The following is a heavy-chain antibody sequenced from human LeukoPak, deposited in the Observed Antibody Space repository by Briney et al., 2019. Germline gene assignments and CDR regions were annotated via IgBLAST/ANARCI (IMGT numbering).Heavy chain of an antibody. CDR1: GYTFTGYY. J-gene: IGHJ4*02. V-gene: IGHV1-2*02. CDR3: ARPGDLDAFDY. D-gene: IGHD2-21*01. Sequence: ASVKVSCKASGYTFTGYYMHWVRQAPGQGLEWMGLINPNSGGTNYAQKFQGRVTMTRGTSISTVYMELSRLRSDDTAVYFCARPGDLDAFDYWGQGTLVTVSS. CDR2: INPNSGGT.